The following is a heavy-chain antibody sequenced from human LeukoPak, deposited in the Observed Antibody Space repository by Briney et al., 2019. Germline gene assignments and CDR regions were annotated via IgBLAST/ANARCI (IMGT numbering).Heavy chain of an antibody. V-gene: IGHV4-39*01. D-gene: IGHD4-11*01. CDR2: IYYSGST. J-gene: IGHJ4*02. CDR3: ARRGTVTTERFDY. Sequence: SETLSLTCTVSGGSISSSSYYWGWIRQPPGKGLEWIGSIYYSGSTYYNPSLKSRVTISVDTSKNQFSLMLGSVTAADTAVYYCARRGTVTTERFDYWGQGTLVTVSS. CDR1: GGSISSSSYY.